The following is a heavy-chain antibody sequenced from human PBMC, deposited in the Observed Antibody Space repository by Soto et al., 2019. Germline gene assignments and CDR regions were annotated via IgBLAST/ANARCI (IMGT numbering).Heavy chain of an antibody. CDR2: IDNSGST. D-gene: IGHD3-3*01. V-gene: IGHV4-4*07. CDR1: GGSISNYF. CDR3: ARGGQDFWSGPFDY. Sequence: SETLSLTCTVSGGSISNYFCNWIRQPAGKGLEWIGRIDNSGSTNYNPSLKSRITMSADTSRNQFSLKLNSVTAADTAVYYCARGGQDFWSGPFDYWGQGALVTVPS. J-gene: IGHJ4*02.